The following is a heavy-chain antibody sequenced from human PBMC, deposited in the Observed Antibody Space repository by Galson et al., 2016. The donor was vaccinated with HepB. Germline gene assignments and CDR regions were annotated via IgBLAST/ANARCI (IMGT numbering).Heavy chain of an antibody. CDR3: ARDRIPDRYYGLSV. V-gene: IGHV3-11*01. CDR2: ISGSGTSI. J-gene: IGHJ6*02. Sequence: SLRLSCAASGSTFSDYYMSWVRQAPGKGLEWLSIISGSGTSIYYADSAKGRFTVSRDNTKNLVYLQTNSLRAEDTAVYYCARDRIPDRYYGLSVWGHGTTVTVSS. CDR1: GSTFSDYY. D-gene: IGHD1-14*01.